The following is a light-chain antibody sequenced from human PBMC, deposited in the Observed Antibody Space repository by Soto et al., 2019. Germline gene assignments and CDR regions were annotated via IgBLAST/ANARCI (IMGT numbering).Light chain of an antibody. CDR2: DVN. CDR3: SSYKSSSTLPYV. CDR1: SSDVGGYNL. J-gene: IGLJ1*01. V-gene: IGLV2-14*01. Sequence: QSALTQPASVSGSPGQSITISCTGTSSDVGGYNLVSWYQQYPDKAPKLMIFDVNTRPSGVSNRFSGSKSGNTASLTISGLQAEEEADYYCSSYKSSSTLPYVFGTGTKLPVL.